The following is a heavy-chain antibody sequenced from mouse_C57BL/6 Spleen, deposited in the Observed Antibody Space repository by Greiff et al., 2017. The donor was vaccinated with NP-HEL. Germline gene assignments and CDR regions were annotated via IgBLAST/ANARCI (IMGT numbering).Heavy chain of an antibody. CDR1: GYTFTSYW. V-gene: IGHV1-69*01. J-gene: IGHJ3*01. CDR3: ARYGYGYDGFAY. D-gene: IGHD2-2*01. Sequence: QVQLKQPGAELVMPGASVKLSCKASGYTFTSYWMHWVKQRPGQGLEWIGEIDPSDSYTNYNQKFKGKSTLTVDKSSSTAYMQLSSLTSEDSAVYYCARYGYGYDGFAYWGQGTLVTVSA. CDR2: IDPSDSYT.